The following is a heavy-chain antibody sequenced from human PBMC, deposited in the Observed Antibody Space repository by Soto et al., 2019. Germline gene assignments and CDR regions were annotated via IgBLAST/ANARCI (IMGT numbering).Heavy chain of an antibody. CDR1: GFSFSSYA. V-gene: IGHV3-30*04. CDR2: ISSDGRSK. D-gene: IGHD6-19*01. Sequence: QVQLVESGGGVAQPGRSLRLSCAASGFSFSSYAMHWVRQAPGKGLEWVAVISSDGRSKYYADSVKGRFTISRDNSKNTLYLQMNSLRAEDTAVYYWARYCQWLEHFDYWGKGTLVTVSS. J-gene: IGHJ4*02. CDR3: ARYCQWLEHFDY.